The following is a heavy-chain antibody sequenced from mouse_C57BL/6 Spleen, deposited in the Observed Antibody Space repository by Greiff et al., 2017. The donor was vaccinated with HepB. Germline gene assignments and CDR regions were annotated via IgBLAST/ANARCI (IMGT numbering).Heavy chain of an antibody. Sequence: QVQLQQPGAELVKPGASVKLSCKASGYTFTSYWMQWVKQRPGQGLEWIGEIDPSDSYTNYNQKFKGKATLTVDTSSSTAYMQLSSLTSEDSAVYYCANWYAMDYWGQGTSVTVSS. CDR2: IDPSDSYT. D-gene: IGHD4-1*01. CDR3: ANWYAMDY. V-gene: IGHV1-50*01. J-gene: IGHJ4*01. CDR1: GYTFTSYW.